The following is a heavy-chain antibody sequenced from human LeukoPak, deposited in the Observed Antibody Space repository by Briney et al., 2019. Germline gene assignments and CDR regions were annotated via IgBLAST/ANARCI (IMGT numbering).Heavy chain of an antibody. V-gene: IGHV4-61*02. Sequence: SETLSLTCTVSGGSISSGSYYWSWIRQPAGKGLEWIGRIYTSGSTTYNPSLKSRVTISVDKSKNQFSLKLSSVTTADTAIYFCARAGAWQIDPWGQGTLVTVSS. D-gene: IGHD3-10*01. J-gene: IGHJ5*02. CDR3: ARAGAWQIDP. CDR1: GGSISSGSYY. CDR2: IYTSGST.